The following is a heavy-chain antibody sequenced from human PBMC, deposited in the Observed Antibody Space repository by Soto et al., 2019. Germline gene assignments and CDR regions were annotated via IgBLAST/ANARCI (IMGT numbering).Heavy chain of an antibody. D-gene: IGHD1-7*01. CDR1: GFAFRSYG. V-gene: IGHV3-23*01. CDR3: AKDRRAGGNYGFYSDF. Sequence: GGSLRLSCAASGFAFRSYGMTWFRQAPGKGLEWVSFSSATGSGTYYADSVKGRFTISRDNSKNTLYLQMTSLRADDTAVYYCAKDRRAGGNYGFYSDFWGQGALVTVSS. CDR2: SSATGSGT. J-gene: IGHJ4*02.